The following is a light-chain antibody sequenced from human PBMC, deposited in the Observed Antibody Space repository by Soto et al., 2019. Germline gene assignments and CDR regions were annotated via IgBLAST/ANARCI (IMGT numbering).Light chain of an antibody. V-gene: IGKV1-39*01. CDR2: AAS. CDR3: QQSYTTPRT. J-gene: IGKJ1*01. CDR1: QSIRTS. Sequence: DIKMTQSPSSLSASVGDRVSITCRASQSIRTSLNWYQQTPGKPPNLLIHAASSLQGGVPSRFSGSGSGTDCTLTISSLQPEDFATYYCQQSYTTPRTFGQGTKVEIK.